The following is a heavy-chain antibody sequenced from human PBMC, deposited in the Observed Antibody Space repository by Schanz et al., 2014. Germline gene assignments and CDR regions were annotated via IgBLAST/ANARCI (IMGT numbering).Heavy chain of an antibody. V-gene: IGHV3-21*04. CDR1: GFTFSSYS. CDR2: ISSSSSYI. J-gene: IGHJ6*02. CDR3: ARDLGLDV. Sequence: EVQLVESGGGLVKPGGSLTLSCAASGFTFSSYSMNWVRQAPGKGLEWVSSISSSSSYIYYADSVKGRFTLSRDNSRDTMYLHMNSLRAEDTAVYYCARDLGLDVWGQGTTVTVSS.